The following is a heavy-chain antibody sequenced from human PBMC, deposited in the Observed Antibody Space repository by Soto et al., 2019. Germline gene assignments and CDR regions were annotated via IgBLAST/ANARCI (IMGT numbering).Heavy chain of an antibody. CDR1: GFTFSRLW. CDR3: AGEEPVSSWSPLDY. V-gene: IGHV3-74*01. J-gene: IGHJ4*02. Sequence: PGGSLRLSCAASGFTFSRLWMHWVRQAPGKGLVWVSRISSDGTTTHYADSVRGRFTMSRDNAKNTLYLQLSSLRAEDTGVYFCAGEEPVSSWSPLDYWGQGALVTVSS. D-gene: IGHD6-13*01. CDR2: ISSDGTTT.